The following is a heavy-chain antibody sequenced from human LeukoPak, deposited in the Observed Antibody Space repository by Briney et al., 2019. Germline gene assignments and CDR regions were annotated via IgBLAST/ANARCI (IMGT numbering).Heavy chain of an antibody. Sequence: GESLKISCKGSGYSFTSHWIGWARQMPGKGLEWMGIIYPGDSDTRNSPSFQGQVTISADKSISTAYLQWSSLKASDTAMYYCALVTTASPGYFQHWGQGTQVTVSS. D-gene: IGHD2-2*01. CDR2: IYPGDSDT. CDR1: GYSFTSHW. V-gene: IGHV5-51*01. J-gene: IGHJ1*01. CDR3: ALVTTASPGYFQH.